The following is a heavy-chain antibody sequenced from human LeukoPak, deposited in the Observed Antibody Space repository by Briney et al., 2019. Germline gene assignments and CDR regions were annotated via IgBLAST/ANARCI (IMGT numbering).Heavy chain of an antibody. CDR2: ISYDGSEQ. D-gene: IGHD3-22*01. CDR3: AKDLRDDRRSYYFDS. CDR1: GFTFSSYG. Sequence: GGSLRLSCAASGFTFSSYGMHWVRQAPGKGMGWVAVISYDGSEQYYADSVKGRFTTSRDNSKNTLYLQMNSLRTEDTAVYYCAKDLRDDRRSYYFDSWGLGTLVTVSS. V-gene: IGHV3-30*18. J-gene: IGHJ4*02.